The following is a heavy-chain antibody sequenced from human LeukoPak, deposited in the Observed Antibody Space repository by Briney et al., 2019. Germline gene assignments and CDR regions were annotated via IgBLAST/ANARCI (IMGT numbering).Heavy chain of an antibody. V-gene: IGHV5-51*01. J-gene: IGHJ3*02. Sequence: GESLEISWKGSGFRFTNYWIGWVRQVPGKGLEWMGIIYPGGSGIRYSPSFQGQVTISADKSINTAFLQWSSLRASDTAMYYCARQLSSGWHHAAFDIWGLGTLVTVSS. D-gene: IGHD6-19*01. CDR1: GFRFTNYW. CDR3: ARQLSSGWHHAAFDI. CDR2: IYPGGSGI.